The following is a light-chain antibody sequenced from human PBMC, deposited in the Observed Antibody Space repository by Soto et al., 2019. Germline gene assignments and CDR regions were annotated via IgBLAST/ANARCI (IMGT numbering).Light chain of an antibody. CDR2: GAS. V-gene: IGKV3-15*01. Sequence: EIVMTHSPATLSVSPGERATLSCRASQSVSSNLAWYQQKPGQAPRLLIYGASTRATGIPARFSGSGSGTEFTLTISSLQSEDFAVYYCQQYNNWPQTFGQGAKVDI. J-gene: IGKJ1*01. CDR3: QQYNNWPQT. CDR1: QSVSSN.